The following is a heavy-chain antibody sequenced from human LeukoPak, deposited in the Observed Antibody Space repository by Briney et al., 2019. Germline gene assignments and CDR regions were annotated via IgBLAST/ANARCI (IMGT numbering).Heavy chain of an antibody. J-gene: IGHJ1*01. CDR1: GFTFSDYY. D-gene: IGHD6-19*01. CDR3: ASQPGSSGWYEYFQH. V-gene: IGHV3-11*04. CDR2: ISSSSSTI. Sequence: GGSLRLSCAASGFTFSDYYMSWIRQAPGKGLEWVSYISSSSSTIYYADSVKGRFTISRDNAKNSLYLQMNSLRAEDTAVYYCASQPGSSGWYEYFQHWGQGTLVTVSS.